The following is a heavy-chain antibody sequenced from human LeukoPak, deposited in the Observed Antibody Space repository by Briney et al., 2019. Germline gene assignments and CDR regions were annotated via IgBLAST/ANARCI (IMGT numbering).Heavy chain of an antibody. CDR3: AKTGLGYFDY. Sequence: GGSLRLSCAASGFTFSSYGMHWVRQAPGKGLEWVAVISYDGSNKYYADSVKGRFTISRDNSKNTLYLQMNSLRAEDTAVYYCAKTGLGYFDYWGQGTLVTVSS. D-gene: IGHD3-16*01. J-gene: IGHJ4*02. CDR1: GFTFSSYG. V-gene: IGHV3-30*18. CDR2: ISYDGSNK.